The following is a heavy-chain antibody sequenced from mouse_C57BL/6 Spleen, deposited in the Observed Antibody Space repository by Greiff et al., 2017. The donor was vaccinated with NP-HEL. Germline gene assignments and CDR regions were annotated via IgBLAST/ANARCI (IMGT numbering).Heavy chain of an antibody. Sequence: VQLQQPGAELVRPGTSVKLSCKASGYTFTSYWMHWVKQRPGQGLEWIGEIDPSDSYTNYNQKFKGKATLSVDTSSSTAYMQLSSLTSEDSAVSYCARREGSNYFDYWGQGTTLTVSS. CDR2: IDPSDSYT. CDR3: ARREGSNYFDY. V-gene: IGHV1-59*01. J-gene: IGHJ2*01. CDR1: GYTFTSYW.